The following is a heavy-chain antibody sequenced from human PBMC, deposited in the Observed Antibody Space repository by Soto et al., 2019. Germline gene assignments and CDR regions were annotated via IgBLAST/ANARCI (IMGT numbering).Heavy chain of an antibody. V-gene: IGHV3-23*01. D-gene: IGHD5-12*01. J-gene: IGHJ6*03. CDR2: ISGSGGST. CDR3: AKDRGYGDYYYYMDV. CDR1: GFTFSSYA. Sequence: EVQLLESGGGLVQPGGSLRLSCAASGFTFSSYAMSWVRQAPGKGLEWVSAISGSGGSTYYADSVKGRFTISRDNSKNTLYLPMHSLRAEDTAVYYCAKDRGYGDYYYYMDVWAKGTTVTVSS.